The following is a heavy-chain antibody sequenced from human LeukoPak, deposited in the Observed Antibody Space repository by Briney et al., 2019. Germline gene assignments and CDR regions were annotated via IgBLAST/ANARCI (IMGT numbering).Heavy chain of an antibody. V-gene: IGHV4-34*01. D-gene: IGHD4-23*01. CDR3: ARSRRWREFGY. Sequence: SETLSLTCAVYGGSFSGYYWSWIRQPPGKGLEWIGEINHSGSTNYNPSLKRRVTISVDTSKNQFSLKLSSVTAADTAVYYCARSRRWREFGYWGQGTLVTVSS. CDR1: GGSFSGYY. CDR2: INHSGST. J-gene: IGHJ4*02.